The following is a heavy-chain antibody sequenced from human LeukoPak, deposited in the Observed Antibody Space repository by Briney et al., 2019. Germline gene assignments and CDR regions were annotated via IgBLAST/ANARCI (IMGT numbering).Heavy chain of an antibody. CDR3: ARVAGPTDYYYYMDV. D-gene: IGHD1-26*01. CDR2: ISRSSTYI. Sequence: GGSLRLSCAASGFTFSDYSMNWARQAPGKGLEWVSSISRSSTYIYYADSVKGRFTISRDNAKNSLFLQMNSLRAEDTAVYYCARVAGPTDYYYYMDVWGKGTTVTVSS. J-gene: IGHJ6*03. CDR1: GFTFSDYS. V-gene: IGHV3-21*01.